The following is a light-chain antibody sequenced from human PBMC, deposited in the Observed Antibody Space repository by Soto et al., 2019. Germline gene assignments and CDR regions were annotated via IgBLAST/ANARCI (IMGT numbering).Light chain of an antibody. Sequence: DIQMTQSPSSLSASVGDRVTITCRAIQHISTWLTLYQQKPGKAPKLLIYAASILQSGVPSRFSGSGSGTDFTLTISGLQPEDLATYYCQQANSFPGTFGGGTKVDIK. CDR3: QQANSFPGT. CDR2: AAS. CDR1: QHISTW. V-gene: IGKV1-12*01. J-gene: IGKJ4*01.